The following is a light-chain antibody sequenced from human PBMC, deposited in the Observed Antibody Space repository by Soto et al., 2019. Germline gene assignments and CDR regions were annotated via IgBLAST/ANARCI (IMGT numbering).Light chain of an antibody. Sequence: QSVLTQPASVSGSPGQSITISCTGTSSDVGGYNYVSWYQQHPGKATKFMIYDVSNRPSGVSNRLSGSKSGNTASLTISGLQAEDEADYYCSSYTTSNTRQIVFGTGTKVTVL. J-gene: IGLJ1*01. CDR2: DVS. CDR1: SSDVGGYNY. V-gene: IGLV2-14*01. CDR3: SSYTTSNTRQIV.